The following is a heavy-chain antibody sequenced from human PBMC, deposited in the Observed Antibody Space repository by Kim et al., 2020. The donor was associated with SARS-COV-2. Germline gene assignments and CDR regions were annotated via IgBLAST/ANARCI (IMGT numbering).Heavy chain of an antibody. V-gene: IGHV1-69*13. CDR2: IIPIFGTA. CDR3: ARVFKLSVRTGYSSGWYWGFDY. CDR1: GGTFSSYA. Sequence: SVKVSCKASGGTFSSYAISWVRQAPGQGLEWMGGIIPIFGTANYAQKFQGRVTITADESTSTAYMELSSLRSEDTAVYYCARVFKLSVRTGYSSGWYWGFDYWGQGTLVTVSS. D-gene: IGHD6-19*01. J-gene: IGHJ4*02.